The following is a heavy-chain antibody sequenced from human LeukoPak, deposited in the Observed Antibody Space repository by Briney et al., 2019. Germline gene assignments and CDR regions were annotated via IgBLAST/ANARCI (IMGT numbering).Heavy chain of an antibody. D-gene: IGHD4-17*01. Sequence: GGSLRLSCVASGFTFTKAWMSWVRQAPGKGLEWIARIKDGGGTTDYAAPVKGRFTISRDDSRNTVSLQMNSLNTEDIGVYYCTTDLGAYGDYLRNWGQGSLVTVSS. CDR2: IKDGGGTT. V-gene: IGHV3-15*01. CDR3: TTDLGAYGDYLRN. CDR1: GFTFTKAW. J-gene: IGHJ1*01.